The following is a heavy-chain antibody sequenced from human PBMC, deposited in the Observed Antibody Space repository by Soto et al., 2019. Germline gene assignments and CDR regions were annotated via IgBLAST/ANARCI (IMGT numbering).Heavy chain of an antibody. J-gene: IGHJ4*02. CDR3: AFYRHPLSPAAF. D-gene: IGHD6-25*01. Sequence: RQAPGKGLEWVANINHDGSERYYVDSVRGLVSISRDNAENTLSLQLNSLRPEDTAVCYYAFYRHPLSPAAFWGPGTLVNVS. V-gene: IGHV3-7*03. CDR2: INHDGSER.